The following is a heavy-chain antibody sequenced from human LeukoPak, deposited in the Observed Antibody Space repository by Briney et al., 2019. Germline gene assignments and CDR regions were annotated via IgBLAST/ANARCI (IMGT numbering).Heavy chain of an antibody. CDR2: IYYSGST. Sequence: PSEILSLTCTVSGGSVSSGSYYWSWIRQPPGKGLEWIGSIYYSGSTNYNPSLQGRVTISLDTSRNQFSLKLSSVTAADTAVYYCASGDNDPLFDYWGQGTLVTVSS. J-gene: IGHJ4*02. CDR1: GGSVSSGSYY. V-gene: IGHV4-31*03. D-gene: IGHD1-1*01. CDR3: ASGDNDPLFDY.